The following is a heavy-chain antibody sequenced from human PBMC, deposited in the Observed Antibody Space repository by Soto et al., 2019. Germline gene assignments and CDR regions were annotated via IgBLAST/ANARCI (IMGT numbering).Heavy chain of an antibody. V-gene: IGHV1-2*04. CDR2: INPKTGGT. CDR3: ARNWARPRSVSYYNGMDV. Sequence: QVQLVQSGAEVKESGASVTVSCKPSGYGFTDYTIHWVRQAPGQGLEWMGWINPKTGGTEFAQKFQGWVTMARDTSSNTIYMEMKSLKSDDTAVYYCARNWARPRSVSYYNGMDVWGQGKTVIVSS. CDR1: GYGFTDYT. J-gene: IGHJ6*02. D-gene: IGHD7-27*01.